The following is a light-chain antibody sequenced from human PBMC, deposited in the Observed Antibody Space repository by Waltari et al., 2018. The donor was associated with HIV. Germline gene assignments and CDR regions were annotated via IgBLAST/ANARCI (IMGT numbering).Light chain of an antibody. J-gene: IGLJ2*01. CDR2: EVS. CDR3: SSYTSSSTRVV. V-gene: IGLV2-14*01. CDR1: SSNIGSNY. Sequence: QSVLTQPPSASGAPGQRVTISCSGSSSNIGSNYVYWYQQLPGTAPKLMLYEVSNRPSGVSNRFSGSKSGNTASLTISGLQAEDEADYYCSSYTSSSTRVVFGGGTKLTVL.